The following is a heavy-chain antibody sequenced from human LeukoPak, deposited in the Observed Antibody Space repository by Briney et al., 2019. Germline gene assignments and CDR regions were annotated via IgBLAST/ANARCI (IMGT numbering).Heavy chain of an antibody. CDR3: AKVREVATMFRAFDI. CDR2: ISWNSGSI. D-gene: IGHD5-24*01. Sequence: PGGSLRLSCTASRFTIDDYAMHWVRQAPGRGLEWVSGISWNSGSIGYADSVKGRFTISRDNAKNSLYLQMNSLRAEDTALCYCAKVREVATMFRAFDIWGQGTMVTVSS. V-gene: IGHV3-9*01. CDR1: RFTIDDYA. J-gene: IGHJ3*02.